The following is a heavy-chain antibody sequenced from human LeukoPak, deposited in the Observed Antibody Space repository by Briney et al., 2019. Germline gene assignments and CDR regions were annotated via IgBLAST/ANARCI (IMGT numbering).Heavy chain of an antibody. CDR2: IYWNSGSL. J-gene: IGHJ4*02. D-gene: IGHD3-22*01. Sequence: SLRLSCAASGFTFDDYAMHWVGQAPGKGLEGVSGIYWNSGSLGYADSVKGRFTISRDNAKNSLYLQMNSLRVEDTALYYCAKDSRYYYDSSGLWDYWGQGTLVTVSS. V-gene: IGHV3-9*01. CDR3: AKDSRYYYDSSGLWDY. CDR1: GFTFDDYA.